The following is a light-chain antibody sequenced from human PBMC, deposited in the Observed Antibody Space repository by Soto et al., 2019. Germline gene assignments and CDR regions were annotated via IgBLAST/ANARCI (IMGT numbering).Light chain of an antibody. J-gene: IGKJ5*01. V-gene: IGKV1-5*01. CDR3: QHLNTYPIT. CDR1: QSISGW. CDR2: AAS. Sequence: IQMTQSPSTLSASVGDRVTITCRASQSISGWLAWYQQKPGRAPQLLIYAASTLHSGVPSRFSGSGSGTDFTLTISSLQPEDFATYYCQHLNTYPITFGPGTRLEIK.